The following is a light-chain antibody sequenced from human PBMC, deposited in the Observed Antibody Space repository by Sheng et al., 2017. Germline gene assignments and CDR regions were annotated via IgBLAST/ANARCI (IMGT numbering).Light chain of an antibody. J-gene: IGLJ2*01. CDR3: CAYVLSRTTVI. V-gene: IGLV2-23*02. CDR1: STDVGGHNL. CDR2: EVS. Sequence: QSALTQPASVSGSPGQSVTISCTGTSTDVGGHNLVSWYQHHPGKAPKLIIYEVSMRPSGISNRFSASKSGNTVSLSISGLQPEDEADYYCCAYVLSRTTVIFGGGTKLTVL.